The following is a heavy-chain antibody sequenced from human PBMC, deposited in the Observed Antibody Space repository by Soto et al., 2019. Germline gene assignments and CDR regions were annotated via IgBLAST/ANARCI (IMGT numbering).Heavy chain of an antibody. V-gene: IGHV3-72*01. Sequence: EVQLVESGGGLVQPGWSLRLSCAASGFTFSDYYINWVRQAQGKGLEWVGRTRNKANSYTTNYAAFVKGRFTISRDDSKNLIYLQINSLKTEDKAVYYCAREVSSSGPYYEYWVQGTLVTVSS. CDR1: GFTFSDYY. D-gene: IGHD3-22*01. J-gene: IGHJ4*02. CDR2: TRNKANSYTT. CDR3: AREVSSSGPYYEY.